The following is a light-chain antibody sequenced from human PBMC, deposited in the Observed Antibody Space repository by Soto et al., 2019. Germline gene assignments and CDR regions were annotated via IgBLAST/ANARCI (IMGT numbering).Light chain of an antibody. CDR1: SPNVGRNY. Sequence: HSVVTQPPSASGTPGQRVAISCSGSSPNVGRNYVYWYHQVPGTGPKLLIYGNNQRPSGVPDRFSGSKSGTSASLAISGLRSEDEGDYFCAAWDDSLSVWVFGGGTKLTVL. J-gene: IGLJ3*02. V-gene: IGLV1-47*01. CDR2: GNN. CDR3: AAWDDSLSVWV.